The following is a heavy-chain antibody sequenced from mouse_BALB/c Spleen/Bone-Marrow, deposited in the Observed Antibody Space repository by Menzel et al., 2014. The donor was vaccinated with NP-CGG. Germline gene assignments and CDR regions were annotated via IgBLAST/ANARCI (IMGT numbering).Heavy chain of an antibody. CDR2: ISSDSGAI. Sequence: EVQLVESGGGLVQPGGSRKLSCAASGFTFSSFGMHWVRPAPEKGLEWIAYISSDSGAIFYADTVKGRFTISRDNPKNTLFLQMTSLRSEDTAIYFCTRGGNWEDFDYWGQGTTLTVSS. J-gene: IGHJ2*01. D-gene: IGHD4-1*01. V-gene: IGHV5-17*02. CDR1: GFTFSSFG. CDR3: TRGGNWEDFDY.